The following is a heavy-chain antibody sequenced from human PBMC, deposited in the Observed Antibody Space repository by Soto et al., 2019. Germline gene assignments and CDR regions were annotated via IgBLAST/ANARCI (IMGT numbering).Heavy chain of an antibody. CDR1: GGSVSSGSYY. D-gene: IGHD3-22*01. V-gene: IGHV4-61*01. J-gene: IGHJ4*02. CDR2: IYYSGST. Sequence: LSLTCTVSGGSVSSGSYYWSWIRQPPGKGLEWIGYIYYSGSTNYNPSLKSRVTTSVDTSKNQFSLKLSSVTAADTAVYYCARGETSYYYDSSGYYRHFDYWGQGTLVTVSS. CDR3: ARGETSYYYDSSGYYRHFDY.